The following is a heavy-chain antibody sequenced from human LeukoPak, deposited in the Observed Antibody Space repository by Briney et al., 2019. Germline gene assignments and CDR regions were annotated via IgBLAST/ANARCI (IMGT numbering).Heavy chain of an antibody. D-gene: IGHD6-19*01. Sequence: GGSLRLSCAASGFTFSSHGMHWVRQAPGKGLVWVSRINSDGSSTTYADSVKGRFTISRDNAKNTLYLQMDSLRAEDTAVYYCARGFRVITVAGFDYRGQGTLVTVSS. CDR2: INSDGSST. J-gene: IGHJ4*02. CDR1: GFTFSSHG. V-gene: IGHV3-74*01. CDR3: ARGFRVITVAGFDY.